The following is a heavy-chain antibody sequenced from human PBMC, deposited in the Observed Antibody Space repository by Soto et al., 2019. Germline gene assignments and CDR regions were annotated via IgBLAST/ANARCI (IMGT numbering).Heavy chain of an antibody. CDR2: ISHDGNNR. CDR1: GFTFSRYG. CDR3: AKEEYRWSSFDP. V-gene: IGHV3-30*18. D-gene: IGHD3-16*02. J-gene: IGHJ5*02. Sequence: QVQLVESGGGVVQPGRSLRLSCAASGFTFSRYGMHWVRQAPGKGLEWVARISHDGNNRFYADSVKGRFTISRDNSKDTLYLQVNRLRPEDPAVFYFAKEEYRWSSFDPWGQGALVTVSS.